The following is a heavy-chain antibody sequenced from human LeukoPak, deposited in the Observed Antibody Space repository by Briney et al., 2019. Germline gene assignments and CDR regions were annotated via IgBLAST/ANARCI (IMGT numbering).Heavy chain of an antibody. D-gene: IGHD1-26*01. Sequence: ASVKVSCKASEYTFTGSFMHWVRQAPGQGLEWMGWINPNSGGTEYAQNFQGRVTMTREESISTAYMELSRLTSDDTAVYYCARDRAGTYYFDLWGQGTLVTVSS. CDR1: EYTFTGSF. CDR2: INPNSGGT. J-gene: IGHJ4*02. V-gene: IGHV1-2*02. CDR3: ARDRAGTYYFDL.